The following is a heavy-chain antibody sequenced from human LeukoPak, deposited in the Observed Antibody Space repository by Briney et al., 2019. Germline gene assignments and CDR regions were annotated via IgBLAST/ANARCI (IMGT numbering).Heavy chain of an antibody. V-gene: IGHV3-7*01. CDR3: ARAAGTIWFGELLQHFDY. D-gene: IGHD3-10*01. CDR2: IKQDGSEK. J-gene: IGHJ4*02. Sequence: PGGSLRLSCAASGFTFSSYWMSWVRQAPGKGLEWVANIKQDGSEKYYVDSVKGRFTISRDNAKNSLYLQMNSLRAEDTAVYYCARAAGTIWFGELLQHFDYWGQGTLVTVSS. CDR1: GFTFSSYW.